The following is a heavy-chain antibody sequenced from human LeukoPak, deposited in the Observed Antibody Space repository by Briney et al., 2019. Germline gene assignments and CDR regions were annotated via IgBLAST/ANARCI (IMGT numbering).Heavy chain of an antibody. Sequence: SETLSLTCTVSGGSISGYYWSWIRQPPGKGLEWIGYIYYSGSTNYNPSLKSRVTISVDTSKNQFSLKLSSVTAADTAVYYCARERRGSYTDYWGQGTLVTVSS. V-gene: IGHV4-59*01. CDR1: GGSISGYY. CDR2: IYYSGST. CDR3: ARERRGSYTDY. J-gene: IGHJ4*02. D-gene: IGHD1-26*01.